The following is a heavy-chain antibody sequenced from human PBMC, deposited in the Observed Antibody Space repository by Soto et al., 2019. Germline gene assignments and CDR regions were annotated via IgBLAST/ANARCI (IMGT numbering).Heavy chain of an antibody. V-gene: IGHV4-30-2*01. J-gene: IGHJ6*02. Sequence: SETLSLTCAVSGGSISSGGYSWSWIRQPPGKGLEWIGYIYHSGSTYYNPSLKSRVTISVDRSKNQFSLKLSSVTAADTAVYYCARDPPPMDVWGQGTTVTVSS. CDR3: ARDPPPMDV. CDR1: GGSISSGGYS. CDR2: IYHSGST.